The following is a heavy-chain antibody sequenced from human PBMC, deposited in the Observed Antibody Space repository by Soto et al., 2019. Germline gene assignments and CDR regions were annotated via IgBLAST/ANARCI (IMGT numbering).Heavy chain of an antibody. CDR3: ARAELSKYSMVRGVITDFDY. V-gene: IGHV3-21*01. CDR2: ISSSSSYI. Sequence: GGSLRLSCAASGFTFSSYSMNWVRQAPGKGLEWVSSISSSSSYIYYADSVKGRFTISRDKAKNSLYLQMNSLRAEDTAVYYCARAELSKYSMVRGVITDFDYWGQGTLVTVSS. D-gene: IGHD3-10*01. J-gene: IGHJ4*02. CDR1: GFTFSSYS.